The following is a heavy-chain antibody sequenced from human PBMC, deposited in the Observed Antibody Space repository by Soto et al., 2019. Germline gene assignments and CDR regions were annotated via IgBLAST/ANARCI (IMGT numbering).Heavy chain of an antibody. CDR1: GGSVSSGSYY. J-gene: IGHJ4*02. V-gene: IGHV4-61*01. Sequence: QVQLQESGPGLVKPSETLSLTCTVSGGSVSSGSYYWSWIRQPPGKGLEWIGYIYYSGSTNYNPSLKSRVTISVDTSKNQFSLKLSSVTAADTAVYYCARENSFGIAAAGLDYWGQGALVTVSS. CDR2: IYYSGST. CDR3: ARENSFGIAAAGLDY. D-gene: IGHD6-13*01.